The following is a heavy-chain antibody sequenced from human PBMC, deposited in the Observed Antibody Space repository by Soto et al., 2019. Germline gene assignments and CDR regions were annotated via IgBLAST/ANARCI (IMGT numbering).Heavy chain of an antibody. CDR3: ARDRMATTDY. CDR2: ISYDGSNK. J-gene: IGHJ4*02. Sequence: QVQLVESGGGVVQPGRSLRLSCAASGFTFSSYAMHWVRHAPGKGLEWVAVISYDGSNKYYADSVKGRFTISRDNSKNTLYLQMNSLRAEDTAVYYCARDRMATTDYWGQGTLVTVSS. CDR1: GFTFSSYA. V-gene: IGHV3-30-3*01. D-gene: IGHD5-12*01.